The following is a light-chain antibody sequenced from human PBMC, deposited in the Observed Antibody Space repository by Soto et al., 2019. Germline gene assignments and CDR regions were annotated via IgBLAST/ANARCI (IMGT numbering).Light chain of an antibody. CDR1: QSVSSGY. J-gene: IGKJ1*01. Sequence: EIVLTQSPGTLSLSPGDGATLSCRASQSVSSGYLAWYQQKPGQAPRLLIYGASRRATGIPDRFSGSGSGTDFTLSISRLEPEDFAVYWGQHYGNSPTFGQGNKVQIK. CDR2: GAS. CDR3: QHYGNSPT. V-gene: IGKV3-20*01.